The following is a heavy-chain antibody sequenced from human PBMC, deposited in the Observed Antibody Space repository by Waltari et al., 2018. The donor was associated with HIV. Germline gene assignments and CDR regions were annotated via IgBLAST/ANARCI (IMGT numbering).Heavy chain of an antibody. CDR3: VRDKIDGATSGSTLDS. CDR1: GFTFGTYW. V-gene: IGHV3-7*01. Sequence: EVQLVESGGDLVQPAGSLRLSCAASGFTFGTYWMSWVRQAPGRGLEWGATIKEDGSERYYLEFVKGRFTGSRDNAKKSLYRQMNSLRDEDTAVYYCVRDKIDGATSGSTLDSWGQGTEVTVSS. J-gene: IGHJ5*01. CDR2: IKEDGSER. D-gene: IGHD1-26*01.